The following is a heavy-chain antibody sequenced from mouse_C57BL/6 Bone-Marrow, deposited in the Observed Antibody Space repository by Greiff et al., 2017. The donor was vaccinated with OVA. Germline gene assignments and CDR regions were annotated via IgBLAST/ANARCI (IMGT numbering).Heavy chain of an antibody. V-gene: IGHV6-3*01. Sequence: EVQGVESGGGLVQPGGSMKLSCVASGFTFSNYWMNWVRQSPEKGLEWVAQIRLKSDNYATHYAESVKGRFTISRDDSKSSVYLQMNNLRAEDTGIYYCTCGGYDVDFAYWGQGTLVTVSA. J-gene: IGHJ3*01. CDR3: TCGGYDVDFAY. D-gene: IGHD2-2*01. CDR1: GFTFSNYW. CDR2: IRLKSDNYAT.